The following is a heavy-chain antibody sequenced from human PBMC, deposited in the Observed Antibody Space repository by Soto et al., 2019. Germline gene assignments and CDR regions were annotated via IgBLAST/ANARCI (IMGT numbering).Heavy chain of an antibody. D-gene: IGHD2-8*01. CDR1: GGSISRYC. J-gene: IGHJ6*02. CDR2: IYPSGST. V-gene: IGHV4-4*07. CDR3: ARGEIGNGYGMDV. Sequence: ETLSLTCTVSGGSISRYCWRWIRQPSGKGLEWIGRIYPSGSTNYSPSLKSRVTMSVDTSKNQLSLKLSSVTAADTAVYYCARGEIGNGYGMDVWGQGTTVTVSS.